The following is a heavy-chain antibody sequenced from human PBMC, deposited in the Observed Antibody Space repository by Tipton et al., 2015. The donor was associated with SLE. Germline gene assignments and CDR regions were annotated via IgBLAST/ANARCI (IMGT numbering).Heavy chain of an antibody. Sequence: QVQLVQSEAEVKKPGASVKVSCKASGYTFTSYDINWVRQATGQGLEWMGWMNPNSGNTGYAQKFQGRVTMTRNTSISTAYMELSSLRSEDTAVFYCARGRAVLPIAAAGPPDYWGQGTLVTVSS. CDR2: MNPNSGNT. CDR3: ARGRAVLPIAAAGPPDY. J-gene: IGHJ4*02. CDR1: GYTFTSYD. V-gene: IGHV1-8*01. D-gene: IGHD6-13*01.